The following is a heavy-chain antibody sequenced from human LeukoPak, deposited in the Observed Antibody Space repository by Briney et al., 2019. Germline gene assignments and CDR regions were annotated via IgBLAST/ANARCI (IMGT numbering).Heavy chain of an antibody. CDR1: GFTFSSYA. V-gene: IGHV3-23*01. CDR3: ANRLRRYYGMDV. J-gene: IGHJ6*02. CDR2: ISGSGGST. Sequence: GGSLRLSCAASGFTFSSYAMSWVRQAPGKGLEWVSAISGSGGSTYYADSVKGRFTISRDNSKNTLYLQMNSLRAEDTAVYYCANRLRRYYGMDVWGQGTTVTVSS. D-gene: IGHD5-12*01.